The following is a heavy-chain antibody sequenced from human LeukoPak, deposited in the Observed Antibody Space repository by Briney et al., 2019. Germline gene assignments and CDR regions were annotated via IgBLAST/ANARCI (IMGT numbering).Heavy chain of an antibody. Sequence: PGGSLSLSCAGSGFTFSHYWMHWVRLVPGKGRMWVSRLNTDGSDISYADSAQGRSTVSRANAKNTVYLEMNSLRAEDTAVYYCGRVQGETIFEVILIGTNNWIDPWGQGAQVIVSS. CDR2: LNTDGSDI. CDR1: GFTFSHYW. J-gene: IGHJ5*02. D-gene: IGHD3-3*01. V-gene: IGHV3-74*01. CDR3: GRVQGETIFEVILIGTNNWIDP.